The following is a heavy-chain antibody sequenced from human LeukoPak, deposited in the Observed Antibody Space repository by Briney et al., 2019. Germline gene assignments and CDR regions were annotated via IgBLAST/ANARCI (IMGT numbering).Heavy chain of an antibody. D-gene: IGHD1-26*01. CDR3: AKAPMGATGSQLD. J-gene: IGHJ4*02. CDR2: ISGSGGST. CDR1: GFTFSSYA. Sequence: GGSLRLSCAASGFTFSSYAMSWVRQAPGKGLEWVSSISGSGGSTYHADSVKGRFTISRDNSKNTLNLQINSLRAEDTAVYYCAKAPMGATGSQLDWGQGTLVTVSS. V-gene: IGHV3-23*01.